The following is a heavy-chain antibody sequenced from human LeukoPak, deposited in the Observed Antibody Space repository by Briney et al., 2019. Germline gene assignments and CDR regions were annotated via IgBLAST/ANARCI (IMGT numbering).Heavy chain of an antibody. CDR1: GFTFNRYW. J-gene: IGHJ4*02. V-gene: IGHV3-7*03. CDR3: AKCEGRAAALENFDY. Sequence: GGSLRLSCAASGFTFNRYWMSWVRQAPGKELQWVANIKQDGSAKYYVDSVKGRFTISRDNAKNSLYLQMNSLRAEDTAVYYCAKCEGRAAALENFDYWGQGTLVTVSS. CDR2: IKQDGSAK. D-gene: IGHD6-13*01.